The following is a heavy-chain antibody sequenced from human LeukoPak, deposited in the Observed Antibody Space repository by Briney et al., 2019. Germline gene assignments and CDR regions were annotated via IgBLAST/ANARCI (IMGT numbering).Heavy chain of an antibody. CDR1: GGFISSYY. J-gene: IGHJ4*02. Sequence: PSETLSLTCTVSGGFISSYYWSWIRQPPGKGLEWIGFIYYSGSTNYNPSLKSRVTISVDTSKNRFSLKLSSVTAADTAVYYCARGDGQDGNFDYWGQGTLVTVSS. CDR3: ARGDGQDGNFDY. CDR2: IYYSGST. D-gene: IGHD5-24*01. V-gene: IGHV4-59*01.